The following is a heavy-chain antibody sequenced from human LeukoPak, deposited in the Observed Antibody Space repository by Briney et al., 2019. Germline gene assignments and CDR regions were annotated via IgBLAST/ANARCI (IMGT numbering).Heavy chain of an antibody. CDR2: FDPEDGET. V-gene: IGHV1-24*01. D-gene: IGHD3/OR15-3a*01. CDR1: GYSVMELS. J-gene: IGHJ3*02. CDR3: ATPGPDWGDAFDI. Sequence: ASVTVSCKFSGYSVMELSMHWVRQAPGKGLEWMGGFDPEDGETIYAQKFQGRVTMTEDTSTDTAYMELSSLRSEDTAVYYCATPGPDWGDAFDIWGQGTMVTVSS.